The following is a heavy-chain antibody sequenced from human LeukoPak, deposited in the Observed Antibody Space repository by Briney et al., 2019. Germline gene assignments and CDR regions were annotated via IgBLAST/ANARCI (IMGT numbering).Heavy chain of an antibody. D-gene: IGHD6-6*01. V-gene: IGHV3-23*01. CDR1: GFTFSSYA. J-gene: IGHJ4*02. Sequence: GGSLRLSCAASGFTFSSYAMSWVRQAPGKGLEWVSAISGSGGSTYYADSVKGRFTISRDNSKNTLYLQMNSLRAEDTAAYYCAKDRDSSSSYFDYWGQGTLVTVSS. CDR3: AKDRDSSSSYFDY. CDR2: ISGSGGST.